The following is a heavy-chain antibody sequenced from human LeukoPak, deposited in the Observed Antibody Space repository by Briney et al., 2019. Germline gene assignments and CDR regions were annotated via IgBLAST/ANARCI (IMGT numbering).Heavy chain of an antibody. CDR1: GGSIGSYY. J-gene: IGHJ5*02. Sequence: SETLSLTCSVSGGSIGSYYWSWIRQPAAKGLEWIGRINTSGSTNYNPSLESRVTMSVDTTKNQFSLQLTSVTAADTAVYYCAREMTTVNWFDPWGQGTLVTVSS. CDR2: INTSGST. V-gene: IGHV4-4*07. CDR3: AREMTTVNWFDP. D-gene: IGHD4-11*01.